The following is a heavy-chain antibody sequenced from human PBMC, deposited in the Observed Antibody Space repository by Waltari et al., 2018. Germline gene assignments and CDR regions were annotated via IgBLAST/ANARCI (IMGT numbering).Heavy chain of an antibody. Sequence: EVHLVESGGGSVQPGGSLRLSCAASGFIFGNVWMHWVLQVPGKGLVLVSRINDDGSTISYADSVKGRFTISRDNAKNTLYLQMDSLRVEDTAVYYCTRTLVGPYPFENWGQGTLVTVSS. D-gene: IGHD1-26*01. CDR2: INDDGSTI. J-gene: IGHJ4*02. CDR1: GFIFGNVW. CDR3: TRTLVGPYPFEN. V-gene: IGHV3-74*01.